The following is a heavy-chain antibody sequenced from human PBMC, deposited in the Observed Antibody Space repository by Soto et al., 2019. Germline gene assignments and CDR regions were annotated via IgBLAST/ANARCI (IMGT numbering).Heavy chain of an antibody. V-gene: IGHV3-7*05. CDR3: EGGSGSSSS. Sequence: EVQLEESGGGLVQPGGSLRLSCAASGFTFSSYWMSWVRQAPGRGLEGVANINEDGSRKYYVDSVKGRFTISGDNAKNSLSLQMISLRADDTVVYYCEGGSGSSSSWGQGTLVTVSS. J-gene: IGHJ5*02. CDR1: GFTFSSYW. CDR2: INEDGSRK. D-gene: IGHD6-6*01.